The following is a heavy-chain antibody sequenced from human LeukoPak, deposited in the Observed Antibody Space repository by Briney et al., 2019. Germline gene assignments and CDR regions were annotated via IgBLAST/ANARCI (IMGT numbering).Heavy chain of an antibody. CDR2: ISGSGASA. V-gene: IGHV3-23*01. CDR1: GFTFSKFA. J-gene: IGHJ4*02. CDR3: AKCIVVVPAAAFDY. D-gene: IGHD2-2*01. Sequence: GGSLRLSCAASGFTFSKFAMSWVRKAPGKGLEGVSGISGSGASAFYADSVKGRFTISRDNSKHTLFLQVDSLRAEDTPVYYFAKCIVVVPAAAFDYWGEGTLVTVSS.